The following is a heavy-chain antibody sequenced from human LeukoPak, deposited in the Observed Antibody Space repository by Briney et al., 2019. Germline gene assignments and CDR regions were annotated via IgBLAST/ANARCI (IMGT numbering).Heavy chain of an antibody. J-gene: IGHJ4*02. V-gene: IGHV1-69*01. CDR2: IIPIFGTA. CDR3: AMFRVVVPAAIIYYFDY. D-gene: IGHD2-2*01. CDR1: GGTFSSYA. Sequence: SVKVSCKASGGTFSSYAISWVRQAPGQGLEWMGGIIPIFGTANYAQKFQGRVTITADGSTSTAYMELSSLRSEDTAVYYCAMFRVVVPAAIIYYFDYWGQGTLVTVSS.